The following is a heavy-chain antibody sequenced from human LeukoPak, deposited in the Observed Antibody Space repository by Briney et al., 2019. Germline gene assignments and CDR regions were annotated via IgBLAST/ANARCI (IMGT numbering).Heavy chain of an antibody. J-gene: IGHJ6*02. Sequence: ASVKVSCKASGYTFTSYGISWVRQAPGQGLEWMGWISAYNCNTNYAQKLQGRVTMTTDTSTSTAYMELRSLRSDDTVVYYCARDDIVVVPAPPYYYYYGMDVWGQGTTVTVSS. CDR3: ARDDIVVVPAPPYYYYYGMDV. CDR1: GYTFTSYG. D-gene: IGHD2-2*01. CDR2: ISAYNCNT. V-gene: IGHV1-18*01.